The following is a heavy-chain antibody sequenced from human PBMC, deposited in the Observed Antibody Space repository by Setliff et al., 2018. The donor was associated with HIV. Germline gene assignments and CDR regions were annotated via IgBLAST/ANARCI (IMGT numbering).Heavy chain of an antibody. CDR3: ARGKGGLVGPAEFDY. V-gene: IGHV4-34*01. Sequence: KTSETLSLTCAVYGGSFSGYHWNWIRQFPGKGLEWIGEINHTGNTQYNPSLKSRVTMSEETSKNQLSLKLKSVTAADTAIYFCARGKGGLVGPAEFDYWGPGTLVTVSS. J-gene: IGHJ4*02. CDR1: GGSFSGYH. CDR2: INHTGNT. D-gene: IGHD1-26*01.